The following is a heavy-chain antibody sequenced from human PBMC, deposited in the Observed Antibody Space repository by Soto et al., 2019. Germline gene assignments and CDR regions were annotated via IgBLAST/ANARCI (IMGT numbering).Heavy chain of an antibody. Sequence: EVQLVESGGALVQPGGSLRLSCAASGFTVSTSYMSWVRPVPGKALEWVSIIYSDGYTYYAASVKDRFTISRDNSKNTLHLQMSSLRAEDTAVYYCAIRQYFPSTTCFAYWGQGTLGTVSA. V-gene: IGHV3-66*01. J-gene: IGHJ4*02. CDR1: GFTVSTSY. CDR3: AIRQYFPSTTCFAY. D-gene: IGHD2-2*01. CDR2: IYSDGYT.